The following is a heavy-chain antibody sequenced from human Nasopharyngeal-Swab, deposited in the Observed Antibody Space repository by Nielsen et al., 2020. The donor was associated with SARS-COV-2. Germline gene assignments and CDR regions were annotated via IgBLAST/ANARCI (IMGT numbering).Heavy chain of an antibody. CDR3: AKAYISSSYQRYFGWLLFGGSYYGMDV. J-gene: IGHJ6*02. V-gene: IGHV1-8*01. D-gene: IGHD3-9*01. CDR1: GYTFTSYD. Sequence: ASVKVSCKASGYTFTSYDINWVRQATGQGLEWMGWMNPNSGNTGYAQKFQGRVTMTRNTTISKAYMVLSSLRSEDTAVYYCAKAYISSSYQRYFGWLLFGGSYYGMDVWGQGTTVTVSS. CDR2: MNPNSGNT.